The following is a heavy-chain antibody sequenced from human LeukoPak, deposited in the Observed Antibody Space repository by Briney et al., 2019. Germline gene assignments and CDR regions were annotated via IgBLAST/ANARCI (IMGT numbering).Heavy chain of an antibody. CDR3: AKENGGDYYDSSGYYPGAFDI. CDR2: ISGDGGST. Sequence: GGSLRLSCAASGFTFDDYAMHWVRQAPGKGLEWVSLISGDGGSTYYADSVKGRFTISRDNSKNSLYLQMNSLRTEDTAVYYCAKENGGDYYDSSGYYPGAFDIWGQGTMVTVSS. J-gene: IGHJ3*02. CDR1: GFTFDDYA. D-gene: IGHD3-22*01. V-gene: IGHV3-43*02.